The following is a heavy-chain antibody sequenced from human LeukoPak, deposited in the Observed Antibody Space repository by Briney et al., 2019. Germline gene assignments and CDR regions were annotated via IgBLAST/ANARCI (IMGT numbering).Heavy chain of an antibody. Sequence: ASVKVSCKASGYTFTSHSMHWVRQAPGQGLEWVGIVSPRSGVTTYAQKFQGRITMTGDTSTSTVYMELRGLRSEDMAMYYCARSADGESYIVDYWGQGTLVTVSS. CDR1: GYTFTSHS. V-gene: IGHV1-46*01. CDR2: VSPRSGVT. CDR3: ARSADGESYIVDY. D-gene: IGHD4-17*01. J-gene: IGHJ4*02.